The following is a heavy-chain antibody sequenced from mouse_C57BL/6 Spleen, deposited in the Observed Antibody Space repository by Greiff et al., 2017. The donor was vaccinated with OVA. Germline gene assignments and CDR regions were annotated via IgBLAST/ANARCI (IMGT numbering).Heavy chain of an antibody. D-gene: IGHD2-1*01. V-gene: IGHV14-3*01. J-gene: IGHJ2*01. Sequence: VQLKESVAELVRPGASVKLSCTASGFNIKNTYMHWVKQRPEQGLEWIGRIDPANGNTKYAPKFQGKATITADTSSNTAYLQLSSLTSEDTAIYYCAREGIGGYGNYYFDYWGQGTTLTVSS. CDR2: IDPANGNT. CDR3: AREGIGGYGNYYFDY. CDR1: GFNIKNTY.